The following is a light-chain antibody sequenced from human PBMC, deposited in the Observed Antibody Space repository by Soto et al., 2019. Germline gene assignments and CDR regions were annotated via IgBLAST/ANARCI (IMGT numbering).Light chain of an antibody. V-gene: IGKV1-39*01. J-gene: IGKJ1*01. CDR1: RTIATY. Sequence: DIQMTQSPSSLSASVGDRVTITCRASRTIATYLNWYHQKPGQAPKLLIYAAARLHSGVPSRFSGSGSGTEFTLTISSLQPEDFATFFCQQSYSSPWTFGQGTKVEIK. CDR2: AAA. CDR3: QQSYSSPWT.